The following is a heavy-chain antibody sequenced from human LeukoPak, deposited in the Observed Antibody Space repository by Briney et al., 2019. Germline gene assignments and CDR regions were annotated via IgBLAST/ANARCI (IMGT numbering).Heavy chain of an antibody. CDR1: GGSISSYY. V-gene: IGHV4-59*12. D-gene: IGHD6-6*01. Sequence: SETLSLTCTVSGGSISSYYWGWVRQPPGKALEWIGNIFYSGSTYYSPSLKSRVTISVDKSKNQFSLKLSSVTAADTAVYYCARDGDSSSSSTNYFDYWGQGTLVTVSS. CDR2: IFYSGST. J-gene: IGHJ4*02. CDR3: ARDGDSSSSSTNYFDY.